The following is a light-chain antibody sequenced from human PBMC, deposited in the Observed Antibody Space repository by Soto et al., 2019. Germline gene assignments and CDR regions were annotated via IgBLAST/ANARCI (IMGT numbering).Light chain of an antibody. CDR3: QQYNNWAPWT. Sequence: EVVMTQSPATLSGSPGERATLSCRASQSVSRNLAWDQQKPGQDPRLHIYGASTRATGIPARFSGSGSGTECTLTISSLQSEDCAVYYCQQYNNWAPWTFGQGTKGETK. CDR2: GAS. CDR1: QSVSRN. J-gene: IGKJ1*01. V-gene: IGKV3-15*01.